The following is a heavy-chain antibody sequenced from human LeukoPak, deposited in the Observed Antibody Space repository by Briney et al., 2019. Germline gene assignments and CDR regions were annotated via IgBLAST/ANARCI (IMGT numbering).Heavy chain of an antibody. CDR1: GGSISSGNYY. CDR2: IYYSGST. V-gene: IGHV4-30-4*08. Sequence: PSETLSLTCTVSGGSISSGNYYWSWIRQPPGKGLEWIGYIYYSGSTYYNLSLKSRATISVDTSKNQFSLKLSSVTAADTAVYYCARVASSANWFDPWGQGTLVTVSS. J-gene: IGHJ5*02. D-gene: IGHD3-22*01. CDR3: ARVASSANWFDP.